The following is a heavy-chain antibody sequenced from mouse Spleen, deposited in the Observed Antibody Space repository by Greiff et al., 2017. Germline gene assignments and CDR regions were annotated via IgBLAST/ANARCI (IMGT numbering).Heavy chain of an antibody. D-gene: IGHD2-3*01. V-gene: IGHV1-76*01. CDR2: IYPGSGNT. J-gene: IGHJ3*01. CDR1: GYTFSDYY. Sequence: QVQLQQSGAELVRPGASVKLSCKASGYTFSDYYINWVKQRPGQGLEWIARIYPGSGNTYYNEKFKGKATLTAEKSSSTAYMQLSSLTSEDSAVYFCAIERDGYYVFWFAYWGQGTLVTVSA. CDR3: AIERDGYYVFWFAY.